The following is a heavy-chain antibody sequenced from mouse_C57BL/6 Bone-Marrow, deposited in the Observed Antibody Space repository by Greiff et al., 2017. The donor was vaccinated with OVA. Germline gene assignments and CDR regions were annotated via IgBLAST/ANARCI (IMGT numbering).Heavy chain of an antibody. CDR2: ISYSGST. CDR3: ARSSYYYGSSSYDFDY. D-gene: IGHD1-1*01. V-gene: IGHV3-8*01. Sequence: VQLKQSGPGLAKPSQTLSLTCSVTGYSITSDYWNWIRKFPGNKLEYMGYISYSGSTYYNPSLKSRISITRDTSKNQYYLQLNSVTTEDTATYYCARSSYYYGSSSYDFDYWGQGTTLTVAS. J-gene: IGHJ2*01. CDR1: GYSITSDY.